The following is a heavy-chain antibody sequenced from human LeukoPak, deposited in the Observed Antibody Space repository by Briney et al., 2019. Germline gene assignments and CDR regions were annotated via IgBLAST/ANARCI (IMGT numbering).Heavy chain of an antibody. CDR2: ISYDGSNK. V-gene: IGHV3-30*18. D-gene: IGHD6-6*01. J-gene: IGHJ4*02. CDR3: AKAPMYSSSSGPFDY. Sequence: GGSLRLSCAASGFTFGSSWMTWVRQAPGKGLEWVAVISYDGSNKYYADSVKGRFTISRDNSKNTLYLQMNSLRAEDTAVYYCAKAPMYSSSSGPFDYWGQGTLVTVSS. CDR1: GFTFGSSW.